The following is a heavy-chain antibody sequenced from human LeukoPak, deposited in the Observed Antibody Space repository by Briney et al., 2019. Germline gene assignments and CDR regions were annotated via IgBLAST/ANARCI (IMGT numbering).Heavy chain of an antibody. D-gene: IGHD3-22*01. CDR3: AREGTTIVVALDY. CDR2: ISSDGSSK. V-gene: IGHV3-30-3*01. Sequence: GGSLRLSCAASGFTFSSHVMHRVRQAPGKGLEWVAVISSDGSSKYYADSVKGRFTISRDNSKNTLYLQMKSLRAEDTAVYYCAREGTTIVVALDYWGQGTLVTVSS. CDR1: GFTFSSHV. J-gene: IGHJ4*02.